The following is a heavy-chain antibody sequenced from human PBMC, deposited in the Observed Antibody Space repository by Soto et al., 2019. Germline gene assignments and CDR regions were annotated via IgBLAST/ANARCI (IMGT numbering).Heavy chain of an antibody. CDR3: ATHRSKVVVITLDYYGMDV. CDR2: INPSGGST. D-gene: IGHD3-22*01. J-gene: IGHJ6*02. CDR1: GYTFISYY. Sequence: ASVKVSCKASGYTFISYYMHWVRQAPGQGLEWMGIINPSGGSTIYAQKFQGRVTMTRDTSTSTVYMELSSLRSEDTAVYYCATHRSKVVVITLDYYGMDVWGRVSTLAVCS. V-gene: IGHV1-46*01.